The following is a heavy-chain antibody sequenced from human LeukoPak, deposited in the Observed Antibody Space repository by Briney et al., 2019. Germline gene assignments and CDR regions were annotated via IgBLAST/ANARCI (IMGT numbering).Heavy chain of an antibody. V-gene: IGHV3-30*02. CDR3: AKDAMTTTRPLYFAD. J-gene: IGHJ4*02. CDR2: IRYYESNK. D-gene: IGHD4-11*01. Sequence: GGSLRLSCAASGFTFSNFGMHWVRQAPGKGLEWVTFIRYYESNKYYADSVKGRFTISRDNSKRTLYLQMNSLRAEDTAVYYCAKDAMTTTRPLYFADGGEGTLVTVYS. CDR1: GFTFSNFG.